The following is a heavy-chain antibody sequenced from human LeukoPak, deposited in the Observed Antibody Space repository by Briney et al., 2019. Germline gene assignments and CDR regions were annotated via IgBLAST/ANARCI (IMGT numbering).Heavy chain of an antibody. V-gene: IGHV3-53*05. D-gene: IGHD3-22*01. CDR1: GVTVSSTD. CDR2: IFSGGGT. CDR3: ARDSGSSGYYLEYFQH. J-gene: IGHJ1*01. Sequence: GGSLRLSRAVSGVTVSSTDMSWVRQAPGKGLEWVSVIFSGGGTYYTGSVKGRFTISRDNSKNTLYLQMNSLRAEDTAVYYCARDSGSSGYYLEYFQHWGQGTLVTVSS.